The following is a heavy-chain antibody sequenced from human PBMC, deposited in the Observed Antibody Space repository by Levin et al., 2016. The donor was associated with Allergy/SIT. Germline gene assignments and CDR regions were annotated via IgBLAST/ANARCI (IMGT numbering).Heavy chain of an antibody. D-gene: IGHD3-10*01. CDR1: GGSFSGYY. CDR3: ARHPLWFGELLPFDP. J-gene: IGHJ5*02. Sequence: SETLSLTCAVYGGSFSGYYWSWIRQPPGKGLEWIGEINHSGSTNYNPSLKSRVTISVDTSKNQFSLKLSSVTAADTAVYYCARHPLWFGELLPFDPWGQGTLVTVSS. V-gene: IGHV4-34*01. CDR2: INHSGST.